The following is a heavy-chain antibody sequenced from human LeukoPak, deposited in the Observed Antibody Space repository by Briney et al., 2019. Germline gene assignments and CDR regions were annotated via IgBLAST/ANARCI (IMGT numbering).Heavy chain of an antibody. D-gene: IGHD6-13*01. Sequence: PSETLSLTCTVSGGSISSSSYYWGWIRQPPGKGLEWIGTMYYSGSTYYNPSLKSRVTISVDTSKNQFSLKLSSVTAADTAVYYCARSERPSSSWYSRGYYFDYWGQGTLVVVPS. J-gene: IGHJ4*02. CDR1: GGSISSSSYY. CDR2: MYYSGST. V-gene: IGHV4-39*07. CDR3: ARSERPSSSWYSRGYYFDY.